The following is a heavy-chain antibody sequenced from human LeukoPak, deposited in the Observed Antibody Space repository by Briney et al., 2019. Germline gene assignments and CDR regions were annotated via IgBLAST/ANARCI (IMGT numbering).Heavy chain of an antibody. CDR1: GGSISSSSYY. J-gene: IGHJ6*03. V-gene: IGHV4-39*01. D-gene: IGHD3-9*01. Sequence: SETLSLTCTVSGGSISSSSYYWGWIRQHPGKGLEWIGSIYYSRSTYYNPSLKSRVTISVDTSKNQFSLKLSSVTAADTAVYYCARRGRLYDILTGYLSNYYYYMDVWGKGTTVTVSS. CDR3: ARRGRLYDILTGYLSNYYYYMDV. CDR2: IYYSRST.